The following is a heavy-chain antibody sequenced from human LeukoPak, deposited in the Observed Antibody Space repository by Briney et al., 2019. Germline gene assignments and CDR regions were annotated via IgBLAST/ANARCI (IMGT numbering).Heavy chain of an antibody. CDR3: ARGGSSAINTNWFDP. Sequence: GGSLRLSCAASGFTFSSYAMSWVRQAPGGGLEWVSSISGSGGGTYYADSVKGRFTLPRNNSKNTLYLQMNSLRAEEPAVYYCARGGSSAINTNWFDPWGQGNLVAVSS. D-gene: IGHD2-21*01. J-gene: IGHJ5*02. CDR1: GFTFSSYA. CDR2: ISGSGGGT. V-gene: IGHV3-23*01.